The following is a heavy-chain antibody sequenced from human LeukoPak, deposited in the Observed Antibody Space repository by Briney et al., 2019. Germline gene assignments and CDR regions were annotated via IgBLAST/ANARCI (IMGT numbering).Heavy chain of an antibody. V-gene: IGHV3-72*01. D-gene: IGHD5-24*01. J-gene: IGHJ4*02. CDR3: AREMATILVLDY. CDR1: GLTFSEQY. Sequence: GGSLRLSCAASGLTFSEQYMDWVRQAPGKGLEWVGRIRNKANSYTTEYAASVKGRFTISRDDSKNSLYLQMNSLKTDDTAVYYCAREMATILVLDYWGQGTLVTVSS. CDR2: IRNKANSYTT.